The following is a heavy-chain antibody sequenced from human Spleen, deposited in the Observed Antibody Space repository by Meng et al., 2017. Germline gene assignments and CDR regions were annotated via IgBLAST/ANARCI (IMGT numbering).Heavy chain of an antibody. D-gene: IGHD5-12*01. CDR2: IYYSGST. V-gene: IGHV4-31*01. CDR3: ARLMSGYDVFDY. Sequence: QGQLQESGPGLVKPSQTLSLTCTGSGGSISSGGYYWSWIRQHPGKGLEWIGYIYYSGSTYYNPSLKSLVTISVDTSKNQFSLKLSSVTAADTAVYYCARLMSGYDVFDYWGQGTLVTVSS. J-gene: IGHJ4*02. CDR1: GGSISSGGYY.